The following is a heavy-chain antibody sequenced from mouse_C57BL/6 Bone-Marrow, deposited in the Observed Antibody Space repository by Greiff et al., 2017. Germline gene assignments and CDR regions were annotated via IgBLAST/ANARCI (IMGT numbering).Heavy chain of an antibody. J-gene: IGHJ3*01. Sequence: QVQLQQPGAELVKPGASVKLSCKASGYTFTSYWMHWVKQRPGQGLEWIGMIHPNSGSTNYNEKFKSKATLTVDKSSSTAYMQLSSLTSEDSAVYYCAIPASNPAWFAYWGQGTLVTVSA. CDR2: IHPNSGST. D-gene: IGHD2-5*01. CDR1: GYTFTSYW. CDR3: AIPASNPAWFAY. V-gene: IGHV1-64*01.